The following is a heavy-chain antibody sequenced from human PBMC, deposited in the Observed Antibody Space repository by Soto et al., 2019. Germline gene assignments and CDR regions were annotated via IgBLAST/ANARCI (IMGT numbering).Heavy chain of an antibody. CDR3: AKEWVYDSSGWSFDY. Sequence: PAGSLRLSCAASGFTFSTSGMHWVRQAPGKGLKWVAVISDDRSKKYYADYVKGRFTISRDNSKNTLYLQMNSLRAEDTAVYYCAKEWVYDSSGWSFDYWGQGT. J-gene: IGHJ4*02. CDR2: ISDDRSKK. D-gene: IGHD3-22*01. V-gene: IGHV3-30*18. CDR1: GFTFSTSG.